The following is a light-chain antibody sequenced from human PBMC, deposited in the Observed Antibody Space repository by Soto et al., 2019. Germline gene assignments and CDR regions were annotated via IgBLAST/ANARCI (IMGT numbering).Light chain of an antibody. J-gene: IGLJ1*01. CDR2: DVS. CDR3: TSYTSSNVYV. Sequence: QSALTQPASVSGSPGQSIIISCTGTSSDVGGYNYVSWYQQHPGKAPKLMIYDVSNRPSGVSNRFSGSKSGNAASLTISGLQAEDEADYYCTSYTSSNVYVFGTGTKLTVL. V-gene: IGLV2-14*03. CDR1: SSDVGGYNY.